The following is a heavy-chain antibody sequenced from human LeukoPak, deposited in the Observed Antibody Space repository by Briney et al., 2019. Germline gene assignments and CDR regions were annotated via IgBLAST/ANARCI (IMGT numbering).Heavy chain of an antibody. V-gene: IGHV3-30*14. D-gene: IGHD3-10*02. CDR2: ISYDGSNK. CDR3: ARDHGRVAYFDY. Sequence: GGSLRLSCAASGFTFSSYAMHWVRQAPGKGLEWVAVISYDGSNKYYADSVKGRFTISRDNSKNTLYLQMNSLRAEDTAVYYCARDHGRVAYFDYWGQGTLVTVSS. CDR1: GFTFSSYA. J-gene: IGHJ4*02.